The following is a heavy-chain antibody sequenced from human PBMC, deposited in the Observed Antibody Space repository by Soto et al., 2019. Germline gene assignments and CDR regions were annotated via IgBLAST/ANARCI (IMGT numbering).Heavy chain of an antibody. V-gene: IGHV1-69*12. CDR1: GGTFSSYT. CDR2: IIPIFGTA. D-gene: IGHD5-12*01. J-gene: IGHJ2*01. CDR3: ARGNHRWLQLWYFDL. Sequence: QVQLVQSGAEVKKPGSSVTVSCKASGGTFSSYTISWVRQAPGQGLEWMGGIIPIFGTANYAQKFQGRVTITADESTSTAYMELSSLRSEVKAVYYCARGNHRWLQLWYFDLWGRGTLVTVSS.